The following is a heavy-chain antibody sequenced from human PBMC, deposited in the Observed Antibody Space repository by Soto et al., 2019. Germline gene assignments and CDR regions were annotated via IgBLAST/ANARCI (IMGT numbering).Heavy chain of an antibody. D-gene: IGHD2-2*01. Sequence: EVQLLESGGGLVQPGGSLRLSCAASGFTFSDYVMSWVRQAPGKGLECLSLISGTGVPTLYAGSVKGRFSVSRDNSKNTLFLEMNDLRVDDTAMYYCAKSFCSSSSCFFLWVDPWGPGTLVTVSS. CDR2: ISGTGVPT. V-gene: IGHV3-23*01. J-gene: IGHJ5*02. CDR3: AKSFCSSSSCFFLWVDP. CDR1: GFTFSDYV.